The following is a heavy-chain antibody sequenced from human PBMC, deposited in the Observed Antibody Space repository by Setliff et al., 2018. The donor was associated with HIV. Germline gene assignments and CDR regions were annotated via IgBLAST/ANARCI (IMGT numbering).Heavy chain of an antibody. CDR2: TTASGSKI. CDR1: GFTFSIYE. Sequence: GGSLRLSCAASGFTFSIYEMNWVRQAPGKGLEWVSYTTASGSKIYYADSVKGRFTISRDNAKTSLYLQMNSLRADDTAIYYCARDDPAGGIDYWGQGTLVTVSS. V-gene: IGHV3-48*03. J-gene: IGHJ4*02. CDR3: ARDDPAGGIDY. D-gene: IGHD1-26*01.